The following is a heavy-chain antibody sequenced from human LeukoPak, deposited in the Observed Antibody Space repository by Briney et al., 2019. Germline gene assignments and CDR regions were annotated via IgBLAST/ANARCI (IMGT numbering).Heavy chain of an antibody. Sequence: ASVKVSCKVSGYTLTELSMHWVRQAPGKGLEWMGGFDPEDGETIYAQKFQGRVTITADKSTSTAYMELSSLRSEDTAVYYCAREWGRRGYSYGQSDYWGQGTLVTVSS. CDR2: FDPEDGET. V-gene: IGHV1-24*01. J-gene: IGHJ4*02. CDR3: AREWGRRGYSYGQSDY. CDR1: GYTLTELS. D-gene: IGHD5-18*01.